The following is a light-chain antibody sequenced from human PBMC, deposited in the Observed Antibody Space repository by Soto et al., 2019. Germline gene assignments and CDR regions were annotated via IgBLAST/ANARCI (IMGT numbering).Light chain of an antibody. J-gene: IGLJ1*01. CDR3: QSYDSSLSGLRCV. CDR1: SSNIGAGYD. CDR2: GNS. Sequence: QAVVTQPPSVSGAPGQRVTISCTGSSSNIGAGYDVHWYQQLPGTAPKLLIYGNSNRPSGVPDRFSGSKSGTSASLAITGLQAEDEADYYCQSYDSSLSGLRCVFGTGTKLTVL. V-gene: IGLV1-40*01.